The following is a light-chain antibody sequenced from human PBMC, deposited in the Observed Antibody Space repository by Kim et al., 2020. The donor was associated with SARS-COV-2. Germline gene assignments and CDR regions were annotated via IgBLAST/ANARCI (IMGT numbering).Light chain of an antibody. CDR2: GAS. CDR1: RRVSGNY. Sequence: PGERVTLSCRASRRVSGNYLAWYQQKPGQAPRLLIYGASSRATGIPDRFSGSGSGTDFSLIITRLEPEDFAVYYCQQYGSSPTFGGGTKVDIK. J-gene: IGKJ4*01. V-gene: IGKV3-20*01. CDR3: QQYGSSPT.